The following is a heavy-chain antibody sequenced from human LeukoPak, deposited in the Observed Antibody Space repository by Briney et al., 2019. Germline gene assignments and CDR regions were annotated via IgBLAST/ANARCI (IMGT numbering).Heavy chain of an antibody. J-gene: IGHJ4*02. Sequence: GGSLRLSCAASGFTFDDYGTSWVRQAPGKGLVWVSRINSDGSTTSYADSVKGRITISRDNAKNTLYLQMNSLRAEDTAVYYCVGGSYYFDYWGQGTLVTVSS. D-gene: IGHD1-26*01. CDR3: VGGSYYFDY. CDR1: GFTFDDYG. CDR2: INSDGSTT. V-gene: IGHV3-74*01.